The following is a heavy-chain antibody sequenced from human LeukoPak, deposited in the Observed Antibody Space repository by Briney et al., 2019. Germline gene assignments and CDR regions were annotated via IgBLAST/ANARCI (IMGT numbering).Heavy chain of an antibody. J-gene: IGHJ4*02. CDR1: GYTFASYG. CDR3: ARDTALIITPGGPDY. CDR2: ISAYNDDT. D-gene: IGHD3-10*01. Sequence: ASVKVSCKASGYTFASYGISLVRQAPGQGLEWMGWISAYNDDTRYAQHLQGRVTLTTDTSTGTAYMELRSLTSDDTALYYCARDTALIITPGGPDYWGQGTLVTVSS. V-gene: IGHV1-18*01.